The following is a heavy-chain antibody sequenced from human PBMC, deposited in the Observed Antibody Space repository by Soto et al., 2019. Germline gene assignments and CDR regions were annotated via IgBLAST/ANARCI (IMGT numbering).Heavy chain of an antibody. CDR2: ISYDGSNK. CDR3: ASSVRGAYYYYGMDV. J-gene: IGHJ6*02. Sequence: QVQLVESGGGVVQPGRSLRLSCAASGFTFSSYAMHWVRQAPGKGLEWVAVISYDGSNKYYVDSVKGRFTISRDNSKNTLYLQMNSLRAEDTAVYYCASSVRGAYYYYGMDVWGQGTTVTVSS. D-gene: IGHD3-10*01. V-gene: IGHV3-30-3*01. CDR1: GFTFSSYA.